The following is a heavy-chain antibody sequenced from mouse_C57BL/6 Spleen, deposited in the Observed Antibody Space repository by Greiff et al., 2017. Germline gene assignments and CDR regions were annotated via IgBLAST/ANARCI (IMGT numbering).Heavy chain of an antibody. D-gene: IGHD1-1*01. Sequence: EVNLVESGGGLVKPGGSLKLSCAASGFTFSDYGMHWVRQAPEKGLEWVAYISSGSSTIYYADTVKGRFTISRDNAKNTLFLQMTSLRSEDTAMYYCARTYGSSYFAWFADWGQGTLVTVSA. V-gene: IGHV5-17*01. CDR2: ISSGSSTI. J-gene: IGHJ3*01. CDR1: GFTFSDYG. CDR3: ARTYGSSYFAWFAD.